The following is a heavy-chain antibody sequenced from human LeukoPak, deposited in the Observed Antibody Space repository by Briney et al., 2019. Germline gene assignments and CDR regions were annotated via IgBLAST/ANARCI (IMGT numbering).Heavy chain of an antibody. J-gene: IGHJ6*04. CDR2: IYYSGST. D-gene: IGHD3-10*01. CDR3: ARGPHFYGSGSYEYSYYYYYYGMDV. CDR1: GGSISSYY. Sequence: SETLFLTCTVSGGSISSYYWSWIRQPPGKGLEWIGYIYYSGSTNYNPSLKSRVTISVDTSKNQFSLKLSSVTAADTAVYYCARGPHFYGSGSYEYSYYYYYYGMDVWGKGTAVTVSS. V-gene: IGHV4-59*01.